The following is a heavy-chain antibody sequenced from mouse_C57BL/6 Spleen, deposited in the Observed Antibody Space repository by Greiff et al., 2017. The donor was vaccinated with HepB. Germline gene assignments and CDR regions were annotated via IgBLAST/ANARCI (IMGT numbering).Heavy chain of an antibody. V-gene: IGHV1-82*01. D-gene: IGHD1-1*01. CDR3: ARRLYYGSSYWYFDV. J-gene: IGHJ1*03. CDR2: IYPGDGDT. Sequence: VMLVESGPELVKPGASVKISCKASGYAFSSSWMNWVKQRPGKGLEWIGRIYPGDGDTNYNGKFKGKATLTADKSSSTAYMQLSSLTSEDSAVYFCARRLYYGSSYWYFDVWGTGTTVTVSS. CDR1: GYAFSSSW.